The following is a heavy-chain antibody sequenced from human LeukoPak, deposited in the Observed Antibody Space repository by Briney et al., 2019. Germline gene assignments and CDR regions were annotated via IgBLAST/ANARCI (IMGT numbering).Heavy chain of an antibody. CDR3: ARGVAAAGTDYYYMDV. Sequence: ASVKVSCKASGYTFSSYGISWVRQAPGQGLEWMEWISAYNGKTNYAQKLQGRVTMTTDTSTSTAYMELSSLRSEDTAVYYCARGVAAAGTDYYYMDVWGKGTTATVSS. CDR1: GYTFSSYG. J-gene: IGHJ6*03. D-gene: IGHD6-13*01. CDR2: ISAYNGKT. V-gene: IGHV1-18*01.